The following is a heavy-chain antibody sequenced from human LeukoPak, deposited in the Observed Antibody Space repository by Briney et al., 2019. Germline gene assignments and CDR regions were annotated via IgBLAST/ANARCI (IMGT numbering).Heavy chain of an antibody. V-gene: IGHV5-51*01. D-gene: IGHD3-10*01. J-gene: IGHJ5*02. CDR3: ARDSNMVRGVIIRPGWFDP. Sequence: GESLKISCTGSGYDFTFYWVAWVRQLPGKGLEWMGIIYPSDSDTRYSPSFQGQVTISADKSISTAYLQWSSLKASDTAMYYCARDSNMVRGVIIRPGWFDPWGQGTLVTVSS. CDR2: IYPSDSDT. CDR1: GYDFTFYW.